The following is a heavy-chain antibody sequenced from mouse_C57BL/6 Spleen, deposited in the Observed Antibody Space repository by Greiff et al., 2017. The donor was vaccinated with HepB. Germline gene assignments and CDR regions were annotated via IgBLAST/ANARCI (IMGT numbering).Heavy chain of an antibody. CDR3: ASGVFFDY. J-gene: IGHJ2*01. CDR1: GYTFTDYY. D-gene: IGHD1-1*02. Sequence: EVQLQQSGPELVKPGASVKISCKASGYTFTDYYMNWVKQSHGKSLEWIGDINPNNGGTSYNQKFKGNATLTVDKSSSTAYMELRSLTSEDSAVYYCASGVFFDYWGQGTTLTVSS. V-gene: IGHV1-26*01. CDR2: INPNNGGT.